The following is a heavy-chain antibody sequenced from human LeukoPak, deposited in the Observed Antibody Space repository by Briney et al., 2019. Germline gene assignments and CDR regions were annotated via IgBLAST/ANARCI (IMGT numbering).Heavy chain of an antibody. CDR1: GFTFSSYW. J-gene: IGHJ4*02. CDR2: IKSKADGGTT. CDR3: TTIRGYCSGGSCFGY. V-gene: IGHV3-15*01. D-gene: IGHD2-15*01. Sequence: GGSLRLSCAASGFTFSSYWMSWVRQAPGKGLEWVGRIKSKADGGTTDYAAPVKGRFTISRDDSKNTLYLQMNSLKTEDTAVYYCTTIRGYCSGGSCFGYWGQGTLVTVSS.